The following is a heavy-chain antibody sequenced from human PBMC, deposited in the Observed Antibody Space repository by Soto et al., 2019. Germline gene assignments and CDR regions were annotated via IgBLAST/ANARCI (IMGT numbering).Heavy chain of an antibody. J-gene: IGHJ6*02. CDR1: GFTFTSSA. CDR2: IVVGSGNT. D-gene: IGHD2-8*01. V-gene: IGHV1-58*01. Sequence: SVKVSCKASGFTFTSSAVQWVRQACGQRLEWIGWIVVGSGNTNYAQKFQERVTITRDMSTSTAYMELSSLRSEDTAVYYCAAAQGVYEGDHYYYYGMDVWGQGTTVTVSS. CDR3: AAAQGVYEGDHYYYYGMDV.